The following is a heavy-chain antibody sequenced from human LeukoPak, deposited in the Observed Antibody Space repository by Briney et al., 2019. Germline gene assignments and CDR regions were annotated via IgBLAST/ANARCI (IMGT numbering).Heavy chain of an antibody. CDR2: IYPGDSDT. CDR3: ARRYYYDSSGYSYYFDY. D-gene: IGHD3-22*01. V-gene: IGHV5-51*03. J-gene: IGHJ4*02. CDR1: GYSFTSYW. Sequence: GESLKISCKGSGYSFTSYWISWVRQMPGKGLEWMGIIYPGDSDTRYSPSFQGQVTISADKSISTAYLQWSSLKASDTAMYYCARRYYYDSSGYSYYFDYWGQGTLVTVSS.